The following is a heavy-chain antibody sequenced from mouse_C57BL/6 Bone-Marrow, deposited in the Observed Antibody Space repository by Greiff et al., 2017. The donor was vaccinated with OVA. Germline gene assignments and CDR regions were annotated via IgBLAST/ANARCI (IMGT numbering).Heavy chain of an antibody. Sequence: QVQLQQPGAELVKPGASVKMSCKASGYTFTSYWITWVKQRPGQGLEWIGDIYPGSGSTNYNEKFKSKATLTVDTSSSTAYMQLSSLTSEDSAVYYCACKGVYYGNFYAMDYWSQGTSVTVSS. CDR2: IYPGSGST. CDR3: ACKGVYYGNFYAMDY. D-gene: IGHD2-1*01. J-gene: IGHJ4*01. V-gene: IGHV1-55*01. CDR1: GYTFTSYW.